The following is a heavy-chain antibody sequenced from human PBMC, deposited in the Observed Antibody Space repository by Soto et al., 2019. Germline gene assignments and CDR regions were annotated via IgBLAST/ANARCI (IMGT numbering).Heavy chain of an antibody. CDR1: GFTFNTYV. CDR2: ITGSADST. D-gene: IGHD3-10*01. V-gene: IGHV3-23*01. J-gene: IGHJ3*02. CDR3: VRRGHYGNNYWKAFDI. Sequence: EVQLLESGGGLVQPGGSLRLSCTASGFTFNTYVMNWVRQAPGKGLEWVSTITGSADSTYFADSVKGRFTISRDNXKXXLVLQMNSLRGEDTAVYYCVRRGHYGNNYWKAFDIWGQGTMVTVSS.